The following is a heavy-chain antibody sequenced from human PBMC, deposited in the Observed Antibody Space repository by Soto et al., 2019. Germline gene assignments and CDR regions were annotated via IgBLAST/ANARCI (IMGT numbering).Heavy chain of an antibody. Sequence: PGGSLRLSCAASGVTFSTYVVHWVRQAPGKGLEWAAVMSFDGSNKYYADSVKGRFTISRDNSKNTLYLEMNGLRFEDTAVYYCARVDWAVGATTPSGFDSWGQGTLVTVSS. J-gene: IGHJ4*02. CDR3: ARVDWAVGATTPSGFDS. CDR1: GVTFSTYV. V-gene: IGHV3-30-3*01. CDR2: MSFDGSNK. D-gene: IGHD1-26*01.